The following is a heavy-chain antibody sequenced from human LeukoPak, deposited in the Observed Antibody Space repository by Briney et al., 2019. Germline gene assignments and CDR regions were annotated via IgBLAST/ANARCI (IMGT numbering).Heavy chain of an antibody. J-gene: IGHJ4*02. Sequence: DSVKGRFTISRDNAKNSLYLQMNSLRDEDTAVYYCARVHYFDYWGQGTLVTVSS. V-gene: IGHV3-48*02. CDR3: ARVHYFDY.